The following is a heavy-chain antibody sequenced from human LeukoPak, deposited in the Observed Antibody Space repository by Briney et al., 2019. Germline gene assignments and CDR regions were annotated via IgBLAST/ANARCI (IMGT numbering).Heavy chain of an antibody. V-gene: IGHV3-30-3*01. D-gene: IGHD4-23*01. Sequence: GGSLRLSCAASGFTFSSYAMHWVRQAPGKGLEWVAVISYDGSNKYYADSVKGRFTISRDNSKNTLYLQMNSLRAEDTAVYYCARDSGYGGNSYLDYWGLGTLVTVSS. CDR1: GFTFSSYA. CDR2: ISYDGSNK. J-gene: IGHJ4*02. CDR3: ARDSGYGGNSYLDY.